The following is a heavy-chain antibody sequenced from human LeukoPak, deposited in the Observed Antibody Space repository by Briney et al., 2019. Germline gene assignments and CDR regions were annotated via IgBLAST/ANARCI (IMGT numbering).Heavy chain of an antibody. CDR2: ISGSGGST. CDR3: AKGCSSGWYFFSYFDY. V-gene: IGHV3-23*01. D-gene: IGHD6-19*01. CDR1: GFTVSSKY. Sequence: PGGSLRLSCAASGFTVSSKYMSWVRQAPGKGLEWVSAISGSGGSTYYADSVKGRFTISRDNSKNTLYLQMNSLRAEDTAVYYCAKGCSSGWYFFSYFDYWGQGTLVTVSS. J-gene: IGHJ4*02.